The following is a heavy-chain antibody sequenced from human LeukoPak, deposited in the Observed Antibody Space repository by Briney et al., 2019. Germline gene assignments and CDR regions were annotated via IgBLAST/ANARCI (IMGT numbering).Heavy chain of an antibody. Sequence: AASVKVSCKASGYTFTGYYMHWVRQAPGQGLEWMGWINPNSGGTNYAQKFQGRVTMTRDTSISTAYMELSRLRSDDTAVYYCASLTSGSYFRGPMSYWGQGTLVTVSS. D-gene: IGHD1-26*01. CDR3: ASLTSGSYFRGPMSY. J-gene: IGHJ4*02. CDR1: GYTFTGYY. V-gene: IGHV1-2*02. CDR2: INPNSGGT.